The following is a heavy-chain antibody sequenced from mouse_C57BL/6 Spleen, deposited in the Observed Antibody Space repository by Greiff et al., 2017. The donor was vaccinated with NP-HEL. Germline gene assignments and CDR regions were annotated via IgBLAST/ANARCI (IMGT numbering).Heavy chain of an antibody. CDR2: INPYNGGT. Sequence: VQLQQSGPVLVKPGASVKMSCKASGYTFTDYYMNWVKQSHGKSLEWIGVINPYNGGTSYNQKFKGKATLTVDKSSSTAYMELNSLTSEDSAVYYCARRGPITTVVEDWYFDVWGTGTTVTVSS. CDR3: ARRGPITTVVEDWYFDV. D-gene: IGHD1-1*01. V-gene: IGHV1-19*01. J-gene: IGHJ1*03. CDR1: GYTFTDYY.